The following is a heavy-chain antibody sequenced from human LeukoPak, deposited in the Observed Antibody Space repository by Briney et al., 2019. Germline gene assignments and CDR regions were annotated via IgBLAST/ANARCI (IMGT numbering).Heavy chain of an antibody. J-gene: IGHJ4*02. V-gene: IGHV4-59*01. CDR2: IYDSGSS. CDR1: GVSFTGYY. CDR3: ARGWPGYSYGIDY. Sequence: SETLSLTCTVSGVSFTGYYWSWIRQPPGKGLEWIGYIYDSGSSNYNPSLNNRVTTSLDVSKNQFSLRLSAVTAADTAVYYCARGWPGYSYGIDYWGQGTLVTVSS. D-gene: IGHD5-18*01.